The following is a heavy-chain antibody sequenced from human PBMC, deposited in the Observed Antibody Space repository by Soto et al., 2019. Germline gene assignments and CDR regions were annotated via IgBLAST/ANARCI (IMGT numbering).Heavy chain of an antibody. CDR2: INPILGIP. J-gene: IGHJ4*02. D-gene: IGHD5-12*01. CDR1: GATYSKSA. V-gene: IGHV1-69*10. CDR3: ARGGVDVVATSAFDY. Sequence: QVQLVQSGAEVKKPGSSVKVSCKASGATYSKSAISWVRQAPGQGLEWMGGINPILGIPDYAHKFQGRVTITADESTNTVYMDLGSLRSEDTALYFCARGGVDVVATSAFDYWGQGTLVTVSS.